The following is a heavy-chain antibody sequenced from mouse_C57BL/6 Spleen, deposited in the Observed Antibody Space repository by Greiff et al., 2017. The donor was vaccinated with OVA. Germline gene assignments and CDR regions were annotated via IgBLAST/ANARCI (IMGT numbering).Heavy chain of an antibody. Sequence: EVQLVESGGGLVKPGGSLKLSCAASGFTFSSYTMSWVRQTPEKRLEWVATISGGGGNTYYPDSVKGRFTISRDNAKNTLYLQMSSLRSEDTALYYCARMREYYFDYWGQGTTLTVSS. V-gene: IGHV5-9*01. CDR2: ISGGGGNT. CDR1: GFTFSSYT. J-gene: IGHJ2*01. CDR3: ARMREYYFDY.